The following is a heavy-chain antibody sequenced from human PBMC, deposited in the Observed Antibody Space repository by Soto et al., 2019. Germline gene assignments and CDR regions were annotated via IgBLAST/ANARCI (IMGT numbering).Heavy chain of an antibody. CDR2: IYATGTT. Sequence: SETLSLTCTVSGASISGFYWSWIRKSAGKGLEWIGRIYATGTTDYNPSLKSRVMMSVDTSKNQFSLKLSSVTAADTAVYYCARDHYDYVWGSYRLGYYYGMDVWGQGTMVTVSS. CDR3: ARDHYDYVWGSYRLGYYYGMDV. D-gene: IGHD3-16*02. V-gene: IGHV4-4*07. J-gene: IGHJ6*02. CDR1: GASISGFY.